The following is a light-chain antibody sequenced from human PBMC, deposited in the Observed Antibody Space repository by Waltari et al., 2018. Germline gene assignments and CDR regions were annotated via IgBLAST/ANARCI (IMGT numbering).Light chain of an antibody. CDR3: QQYGSSPLA. J-gene: IGKJ1*01. CDR2: GAS. Sequence: EIVLTQSPGTLSLSPGERATLSCRASQSVSRSYLAWYQQKPGQAPRLLIYGASSRATGIPDRFSGSGSGTDFTLTISRLEPEDFALYFCQQYGSSPLAFGQGTKVDVK. CDR1: QSVSRSY. V-gene: IGKV3-20*01.